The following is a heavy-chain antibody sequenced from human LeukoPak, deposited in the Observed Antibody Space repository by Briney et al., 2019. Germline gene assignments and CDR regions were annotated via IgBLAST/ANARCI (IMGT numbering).Heavy chain of an antibody. J-gene: IGHJ6*03. Sequence: GGSLRLSCAASGFTFSSYGMHWVRQAPGKGLEWVAVISYDGSNKYYADSVKGRFTISKDNAKNSLYLQMNSLRAEDTAVYYCARGHDYANYMDVWGKGTTVTVSS. CDR2: ISYDGSNK. CDR1: GFTFSSYG. D-gene: IGHD4-17*01. CDR3: ARGHDYANYMDV. V-gene: IGHV3-30*03.